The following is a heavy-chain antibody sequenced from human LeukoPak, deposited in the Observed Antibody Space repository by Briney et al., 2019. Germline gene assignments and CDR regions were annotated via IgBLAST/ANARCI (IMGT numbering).Heavy chain of an antibody. V-gene: IGHV4-4*07. D-gene: IGHD2-21*01. CDR1: GGSIGSYY. CDR3: ARSPHRLIGHWFDP. Sequence: NPSETLSLTCTVSGGSIGSYYWSWIRQPAGKGLEWIGRIFTSGSTVYNPSLSSRVTMSVDTSKNEFFLRLTSVTAADTAVYYCARSPHRLIGHWFDPWGQGIPVTVSS. CDR2: IFTSGST. J-gene: IGHJ5*02.